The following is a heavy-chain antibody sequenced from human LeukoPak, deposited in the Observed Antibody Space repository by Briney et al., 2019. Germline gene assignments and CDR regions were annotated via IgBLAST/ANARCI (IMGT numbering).Heavy chain of an antibody. CDR3: AGGIAAAGYDY. D-gene: IGHD6-13*01. J-gene: IGHJ4*02. V-gene: IGHV4-39*01. CDR2: IYYSGNT. Sequence: SETLSLTCTVSGGSISSSSYYWGWIRQPPGKGLEWIGSIYYSGNTYYNPSLKSRVTISVDTSKNQFSLKLSSVTAADTAVYYCAGGIAAAGYDYWGQGTLVTVSS. CDR1: GGSISSSSYY.